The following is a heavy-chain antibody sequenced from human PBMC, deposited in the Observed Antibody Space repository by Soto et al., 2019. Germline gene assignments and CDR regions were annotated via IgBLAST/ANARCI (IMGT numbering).Heavy chain of an antibody. CDR3: ARDLVSGSDFWRAYNGGYFDY. Sequence: QVQLVQSGAEVKRPGASVKVSCKASGYTFRNYGITWARQAPGQGLEWMAWISPYNGNTNYAQDLQGRVTMTTDTSTSTAYMELRSLTSEDTAMYYCARDLVSGSDFWRAYNGGYFDYWGQGTLVTVSS. V-gene: IGHV1-18*01. CDR1: GYTFRNYG. D-gene: IGHD3-3*01. J-gene: IGHJ4*02. CDR2: ISPYNGNT.